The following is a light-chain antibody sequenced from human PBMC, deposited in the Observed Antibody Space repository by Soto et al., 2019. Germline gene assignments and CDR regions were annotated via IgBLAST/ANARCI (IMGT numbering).Light chain of an antibody. V-gene: IGKV1-5*03. J-gene: IGKJ1*01. CDR3: HHYATYSPMCT. CDR1: QRINW. Sequence: DIQLAQSPSTLSASVGDRITITCRATQRINWLAWYQQKPGKAPKLLIFEASRLESGVPSRFSGSGSGTEFPLTISSLQPDDFGTEYCHHYATYSPMCTFGQGTKVDVK. CDR2: EAS.